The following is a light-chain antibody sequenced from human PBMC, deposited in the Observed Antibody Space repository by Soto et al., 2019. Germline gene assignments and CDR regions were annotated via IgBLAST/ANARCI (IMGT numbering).Light chain of an antibody. CDR1: SSNIGSNT. J-gene: IGLJ2*01. V-gene: IGLV1-44*01. CDR2: SNN. CDR3: AAWDDSLNGLVV. Sequence: QSVLTQPPSASGTPGQRVTISCSGSSSNIGSNTVNWYQQLPGTAPKHLIYSNNQRPSGGPDRFSGSKSGTSASLAISGLQSDDEADYYCAAWDDSLNGLVVFGGGTKLTVL.